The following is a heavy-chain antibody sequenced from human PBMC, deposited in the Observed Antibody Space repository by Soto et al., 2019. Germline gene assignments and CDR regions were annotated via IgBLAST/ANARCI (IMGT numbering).Heavy chain of an antibody. CDR1: GFTFSNYS. CDR2: ISSTSSST. CDR3: ARDLRGTTVTTHDY. Sequence: GGSLRLSCAASGFTFSNYSMNWVRQAPGKGLEWVAYISSTSSSTYYADSVKGRFTVSRDNAKNSLYLQLNSLRDEDTAVYYCARDLRGTTVTTHDYWGQGTLVTVSS. J-gene: IGHJ4*02. D-gene: IGHD4-17*01. V-gene: IGHV3-48*02.